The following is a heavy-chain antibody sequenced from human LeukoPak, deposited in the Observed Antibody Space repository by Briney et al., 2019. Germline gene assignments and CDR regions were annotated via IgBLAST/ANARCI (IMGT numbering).Heavy chain of an antibody. Sequence: PGGSLRLSCAASGFIFDDYAMHWVRQAPGKGLEWVANIREDGSVKNYVDSVKGRFTISRDNAKNSLSLEMNSLRDEDTAVYYCARPWGGVGELSWFDPWGQGTLVTVSS. CDR2: IREDGSVK. J-gene: IGHJ5*02. V-gene: IGHV3-7*01. CDR3: ARPWGGVGELSWFDP. D-gene: IGHD3-10*01. CDR1: GFIFDDYA.